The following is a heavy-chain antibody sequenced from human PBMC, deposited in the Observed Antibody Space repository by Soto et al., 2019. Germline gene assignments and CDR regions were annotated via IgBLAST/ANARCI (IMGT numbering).Heavy chain of an antibody. J-gene: IGHJ6*02. V-gene: IGHV1-18*01. CDR3: AKNGQPPYYYYGMDV. Sequence: QGQLVQSGAEVKKPGASVKVSCKASGYTFTRYGISWVRQAPGQGLEWMGWISGYNGDTNYAQKFQGRVTMTVDTSTTTAFMELTSRTSDDRAVYYCAKNGQPPYYYYGMDVWGQGTTVTVSS. D-gene: IGHD2-8*01. CDR2: ISGYNGDT. CDR1: GYTFTRYG.